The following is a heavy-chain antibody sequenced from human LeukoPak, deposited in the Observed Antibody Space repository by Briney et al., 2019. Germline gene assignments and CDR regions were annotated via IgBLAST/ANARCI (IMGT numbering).Heavy chain of an antibody. J-gene: IGHJ3*02. CDR3: ASLGTTVTTGSPI. Sequence: PGGSLRLSCAASGFTVSSNYMSWVRQAPGKGLEWVSVIYSGGSTYYADSVKGRFTISRDNSKNTLYLQMNSLRAEDTAVYYCASLGTTVTTGSPIWGQGTMVTVSS. CDR2: IYSGGST. D-gene: IGHD4-17*01. V-gene: IGHV3-66*01. CDR1: GFTVSSNY.